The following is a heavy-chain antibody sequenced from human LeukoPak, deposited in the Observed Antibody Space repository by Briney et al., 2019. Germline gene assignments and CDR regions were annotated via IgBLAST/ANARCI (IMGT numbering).Heavy chain of an antibody. CDR1: GYTFTSYG. Sequence: ASVKVSCKASGYTFTSYGISWVGQAPGQGLEWMGWINPNSGATNYAQKFQGRVTMTRDTSISTAYMELSRLRSDDTAVYYCAAQAAAGVDYWGQGTLVTVSS. CDR2: INPNSGAT. D-gene: IGHD6-13*01. V-gene: IGHV1-2*02. J-gene: IGHJ4*02. CDR3: AAQAAAGVDY.